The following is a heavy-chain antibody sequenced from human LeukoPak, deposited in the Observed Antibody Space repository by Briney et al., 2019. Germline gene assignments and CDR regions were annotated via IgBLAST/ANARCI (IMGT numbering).Heavy chain of an antibody. V-gene: IGHV1-18*01. CDR3: VRTPPNWGADF. J-gene: IGHJ4*02. D-gene: IGHD7-27*01. CDR1: GYTFINYD. CDR2: ISGYNGNT. Sequence: ASVKVSCKASGYTFINYDISWMRQAPGQGLEWMGWISGYNGNTNYAQKFQGRVTMTRDTSTGTAYLELSSLRSEDSAVYYCVRTPPNWGADFWGQGTLVTVSS.